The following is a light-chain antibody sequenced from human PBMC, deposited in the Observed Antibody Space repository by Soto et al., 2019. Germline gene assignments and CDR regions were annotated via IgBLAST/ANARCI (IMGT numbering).Light chain of an antibody. J-gene: IGKJ5*01. CDR1: QSVSSN. CDR2: AAY. Sequence: EIVMTLSPAPLSVSPGERANLSCRASQSVSSNLAWYQQKHGQAPRLILYAAYSRATGIPDTFSGSGSGTDFTLTVSRLEPEDFAVYYCQQYGNSPAITFGQETRLEIK. V-gene: IGKV3-20*01. CDR3: QQYGNSPAIT.